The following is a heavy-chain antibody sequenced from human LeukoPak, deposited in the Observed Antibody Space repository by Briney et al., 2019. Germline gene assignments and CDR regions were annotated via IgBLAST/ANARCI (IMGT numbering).Heavy chain of an antibody. CDR3: ASFSGSYYGPGDP. CDR1: GFTFSSYA. V-gene: IGHV3-30-3*01. D-gene: IGHD1-26*01. CDR2: ISYDGSNK. J-gene: IGHJ5*02. Sequence: PGASLRLSCAASGFTFSSYAMSWVRQAPGKGLEWVAVISYDGSNKYYADSVKGRFTISRDNSKNTLYLQMNSLRAEDTAVYYCASFSGSYYGPGDPWGQGTLVTVSS.